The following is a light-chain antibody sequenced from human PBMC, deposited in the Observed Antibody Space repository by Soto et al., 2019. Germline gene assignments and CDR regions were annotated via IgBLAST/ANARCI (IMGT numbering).Light chain of an antibody. V-gene: IGKV1-5*01. CDR1: QSIRSW. CDR3: QQYNSYSPNT. Sequence: DIQMTQSPSTLSASVGDRVTITCRASQSIRSWLAWYQQKPGKAPKLLIYDASSLESGVPSRFSGSGSGTEFTLTISSLQPDDFAPYYCQQYNSYSPNTFGQGTKLEIK. J-gene: IGKJ2*01. CDR2: DAS.